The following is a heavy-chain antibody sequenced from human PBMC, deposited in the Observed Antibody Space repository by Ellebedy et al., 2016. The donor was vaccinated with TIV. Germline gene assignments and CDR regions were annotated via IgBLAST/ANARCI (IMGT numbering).Heavy chain of an antibody. V-gene: IGHV3-48*02. CDR3: AREPHWGSPHYYFDL. CDR1: GFAFSTYN. Sequence: GGSLRLXCAASGFAFSTYNMNWVRQQAPGKGLEWISYVSGSGHVVYYADSVKGRFTISRDNAKNSLFLRMSTLRDEDTGVYYCAREPHWGSPHYYFDLWGRGTLVTVSS. CDR2: VSGSGHVV. J-gene: IGHJ2*01. D-gene: IGHD3-16*01.